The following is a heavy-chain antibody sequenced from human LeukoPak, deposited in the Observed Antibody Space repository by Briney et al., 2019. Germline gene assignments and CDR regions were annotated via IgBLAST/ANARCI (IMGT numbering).Heavy chain of an antibody. CDR3: ASGGLGARKYYSDPFHY. CDR2: LYSAGST. D-gene: IGHD3-10*01. V-gene: IGHV3-53*01. Sequence: GGSPRLSCSASGFTFSSNYMSWVRQAPGKGLEWVSILYSAGSTYYSDSVRGRFTISRDSSKNTVSLQMNSLRAEDTAVYYCASGGLGARKYYSDPFHYWGQGTLVTVSS. J-gene: IGHJ4*02. CDR1: GFTFSSNY.